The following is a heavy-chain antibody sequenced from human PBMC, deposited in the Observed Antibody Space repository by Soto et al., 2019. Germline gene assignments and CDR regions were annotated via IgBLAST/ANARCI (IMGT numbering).Heavy chain of an antibody. D-gene: IGHD1-26*01. J-gene: IGHJ4*02. CDR2: MSYDGSNE. CDR3: ANEGSHNFDD. V-gene: IGHV3-30*18. Sequence: QVQLVESGGGVVQPGRSLRLSCAASGFTFSHYAMHWVLQAPGKGLEWVALMSYDGSNEYYADSVRGRFTISRDNSKNTLYLQVNSLPATDTDVYYCANEGSHNFDDWGQGTLVTRSS. CDR1: GFTFSHYA.